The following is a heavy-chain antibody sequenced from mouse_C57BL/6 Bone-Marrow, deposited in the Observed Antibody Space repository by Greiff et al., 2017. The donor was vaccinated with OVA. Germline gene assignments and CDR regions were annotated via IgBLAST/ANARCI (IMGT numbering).Heavy chain of an antibody. CDR3: ARNGDGYYVVLY. V-gene: IGHV1-55*01. J-gene: IGHJ2*01. CDR1: GYTFTSYW. Sequence: QVQLQQPGAELVKPGASVKMSCKASGYTFTSYWITWVKQRPGQGLEWIGDLYPGSGSTNYNEKFKSKATLTVDTSSSTAYMQLSSLTSEDSAVYYCARNGDGYYVVLYWGQGTTLTVSS. D-gene: IGHD2-3*01. CDR2: LYPGSGST.